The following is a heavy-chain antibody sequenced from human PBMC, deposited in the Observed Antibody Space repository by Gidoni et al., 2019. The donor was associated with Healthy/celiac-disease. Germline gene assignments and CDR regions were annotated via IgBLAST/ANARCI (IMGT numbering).Heavy chain of an antibody. D-gene: IGHD2-2*02. J-gene: IGHJ4*02. V-gene: IGHV3-30*18. CDR3: AKDRVPGAAIPEFDY. Sequence: QVQLLESGGGVVQPGRSLMLTCAASGFPFCSTGMHWVRQVPGKGLEWVAAISYDGSNKYYGDSVKGRFTISRDNSKNTLYLQMNSLRAEDTAVYYCAKDRVPGAAIPEFDYWGQGTLVTVSS. CDR2: ISYDGSNK. CDR1: GFPFCSTG.